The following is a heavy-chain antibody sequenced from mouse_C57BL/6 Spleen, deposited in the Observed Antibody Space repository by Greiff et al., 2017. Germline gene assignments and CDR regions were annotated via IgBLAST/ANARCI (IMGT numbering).Heavy chain of an antibody. CDR1: GYTFTSYW. CDR2: IHPNSGST. CDR3: ARRLTGLDY. V-gene: IGHV1-64*01. J-gene: IGHJ2*01. D-gene: IGHD4-1*01. Sequence: QVQLQQPGAELVKPGASVKLSCKASGYTFTSYWMHWVKQRPGQGLEWIGMIHPNSGSTNYNEKFKSKATLTVDKSSSTAYMQLSNLTSEYSAVDYCARRLTGLDYWGQGTTLTVSA.